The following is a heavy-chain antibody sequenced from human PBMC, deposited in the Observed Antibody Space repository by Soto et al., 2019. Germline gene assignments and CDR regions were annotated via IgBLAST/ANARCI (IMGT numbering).Heavy chain of an antibody. CDR3: ARDVGATGD. Sequence: QVQRVQSGAEVKKPGASVKVSCKASGYTFTSYAMHWVRQAPGQRLEWMGWINAGNGNTKYSQKFQGRVTFTRDTSASTAYMKLSTLRSEDTAVYYCARDVGATGDWGQGTLVTVSS. V-gene: IGHV1-3*01. D-gene: IGHD1-26*01. CDR2: INAGNGNT. CDR1: GYTFTSYA. J-gene: IGHJ4*02.